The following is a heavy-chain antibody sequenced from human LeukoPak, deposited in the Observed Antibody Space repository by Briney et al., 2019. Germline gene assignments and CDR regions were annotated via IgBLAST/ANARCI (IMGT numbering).Heavy chain of an antibody. CDR1: GFTFSSYA. V-gene: IGHV3-30-3*01. Sequence: GSLRLSCAASGFTFSSYAMHWVRQAPGKGLEWVAVISYDGSNKYYADSVKGRFTISRDNSKNTLYLQMNSLRAEDTAVYYCAFSGSYGRFDYWGQGTLVTVSS. J-gene: IGHJ4*02. D-gene: IGHD1-26*01. CDR3: AFSGSYGRFDY. CDR2: ISYDGSNK.